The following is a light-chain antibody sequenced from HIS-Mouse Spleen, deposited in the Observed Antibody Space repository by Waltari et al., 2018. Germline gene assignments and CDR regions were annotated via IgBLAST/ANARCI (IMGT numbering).Light chain of an antibody. J-gene: IGLJ2*01. CDR2: EDS. CDR1: ALPKKY. CDR3: YSTDSSGNHRV. Sequence: SYELTQPPSVSVSPGQTARITCSGDALPKKYAYWYQQKAGPAPVVVISEDSKRPSGIAERVSGSSSGTMATLTISGAQVEDEADYYCYSTDSSGNHRVFGGGTKLTVL. V-gene: IGLV3-10*01.